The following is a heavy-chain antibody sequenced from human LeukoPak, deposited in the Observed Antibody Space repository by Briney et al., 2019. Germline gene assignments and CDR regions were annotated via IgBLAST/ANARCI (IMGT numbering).Heavy chain of an antibody. V-gene: IGHV4-34*01. CDR3: ARSKMGGGTYYFDY. CDR2: INHSGST. J-gene: IGHJ4*02. Sequence: SETLSLTCAVYGGSFSGYYWSWIRQPPGKGLEWIGEINHSGSTNYNPSLKSRVTISVDTSKNQFSLKLSSVTAADTAVYYCARSKMGGGTYYFDYWGQGTLVTVSS. D-gene: IGHD3-16*01. CDR1: GGSFSGYY.